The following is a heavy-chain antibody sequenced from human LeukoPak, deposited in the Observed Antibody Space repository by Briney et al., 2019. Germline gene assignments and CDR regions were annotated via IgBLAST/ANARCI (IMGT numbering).Heavy chain of an antibody. Sequence: GGSLRLSCVASGYPFSSYSMNWIRQAPGKGLEWVSYISVSGGVRSYADSVKGRFTISRDDARNSLYLRMNSLKDEDTAVYYCARQLLNPMDVWGQGTTVTVSS. CDR2: ISVSGGVR. V-gene: IGHV3-48*02. CDR1: GYPFSSYS. J-gene: IGHJ6*02. D-gene: IGHD6-6*01. CDR3: ARQLLNPMDV.